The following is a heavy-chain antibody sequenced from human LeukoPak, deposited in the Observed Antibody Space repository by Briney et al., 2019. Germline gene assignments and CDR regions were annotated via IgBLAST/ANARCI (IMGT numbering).Heavy chain of an antibody. CDR3: AKGFIVATMVAPIDY. J-gene: IGHJ4*02. Sequence: PGRSLRLSCAASGFTFSSYAMHWVRQAPGKGLEWVAFIRNDGSNTYYADSVKGRFTISRDNSKNTLYLQMNSLRAEDTAVYYCAKGFIVATMVAPIDYWGQGTLVTVSS. D-gene: IGHD5-12*01. CDR1: GFTFSSYA. CDR2: IRNDGSNT. V-gene: IGHV3-30*02.